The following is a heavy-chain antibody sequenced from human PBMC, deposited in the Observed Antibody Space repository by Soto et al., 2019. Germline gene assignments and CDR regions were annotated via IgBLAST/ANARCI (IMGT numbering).Heavy chain of an antibody. D-gene: IGHD3-9*01. CDR1: GGTFSSYA. CDR3: ARPQYVLRYFDWLLGPFDY. Sequence: ASVKVSCKASGGTFSSYAISWVRQAPGQGLEWMGGIIPIFGTANYAQKFQGRVTITADKSTSTAYMELSSLRSEDTAVYYCARPQYVLRYFDWLLGPFDYWGKGTLVNVPA. CDR2: IIPIFGTA. J-gene: IGHJ4*02. V-gene: IGHV1-69*06.